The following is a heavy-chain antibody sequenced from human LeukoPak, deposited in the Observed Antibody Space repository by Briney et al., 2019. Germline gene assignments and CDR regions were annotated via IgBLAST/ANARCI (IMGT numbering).Heavy chain of an antibody. CDR3: AKDLDYYDSSGYYSLYFDY. Sequence: GGSLRLSCAASGFTFSSYGMHWVRQAPGKGLEWVSAISGSGGSTYYADSVKGRFTISRDNSKNTLYLQMNSLRAEDTAVYYCAKDLDYYDSSGYYSLYFDYWGQGTLVTVSS. D-gene: IGHD3-22*01. CDR1: GFTFSSYG. CDR2: ISGSGGST. V-gene: IGHV3-23*01. J-gene: IGHJ4*02.